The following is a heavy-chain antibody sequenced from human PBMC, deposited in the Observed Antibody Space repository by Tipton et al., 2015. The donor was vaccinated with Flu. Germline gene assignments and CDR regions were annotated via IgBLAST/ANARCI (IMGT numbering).Heavy chain of an antibody. CDR3: ARVRSYYDSSSYYYAFDY. D-gene: IGHD3-22*01. J-gene: IGHJ4*02. CDR1: GGSISSGSYY. V-gene: IGHV4-61*02. CDR2: IYTSGST. Sequence: LRLSCTVSGGSISSGSYYWSWIRQPAGKGLEWIGRIYTSGSTNYNPSLKSRVTISVDTSKNQFSLKLSSVTAADTAVYYCARVRSYYDSSSYYYAFDYCGQETIVTVSS.